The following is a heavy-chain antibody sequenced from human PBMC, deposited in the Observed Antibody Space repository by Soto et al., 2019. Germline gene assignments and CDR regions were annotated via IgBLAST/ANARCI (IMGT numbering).Heavy chain of an antibody. V-gene: IGHV1-18*01. J-gene: IGHJ6*02. CDR3: ARDNQISLGLCMDV. CDR1: GYTFASYG. CDR2: ISAYNGNT. D-gene: IGHD7-27*01. Sequence: GASVKVSCKASGYTFASYGISWVRQAPGQGLEWMGWISAYNGNTNYAQKLQGRVTMTIDTSTSTAYMELRSLRSDDTAVYYCARDNQISLGLCMDVWGQGTTVTVSS.